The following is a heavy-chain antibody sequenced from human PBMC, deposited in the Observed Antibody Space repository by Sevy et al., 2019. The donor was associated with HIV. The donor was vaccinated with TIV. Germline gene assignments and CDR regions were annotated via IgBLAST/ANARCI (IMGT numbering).Heavy chain of an antibody. V-gene: IGHV3-21*01. Sequence: GSLRLSCAASGFTFSNYSMNWVRQAPGQGLEWVSSISSSSSYIYYADPVKGRFTISRDNAKNSLYLQMNSLGAEDTAVYYCARVSRGSRGFDYWGQGTLVTVSS. D-gene: IGHD3-10*01. CDR1: GFTFSNYS. CDR2: ISSSSSYI. CDR3: ARVSRGSRGFDY. J-gene: IGHJ4*02.